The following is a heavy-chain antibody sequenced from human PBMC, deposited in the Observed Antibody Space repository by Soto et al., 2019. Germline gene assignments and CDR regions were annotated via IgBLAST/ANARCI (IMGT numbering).Heavy chain of an antibody. V-gene: IGHV1-69*01. D-gene: IGHD7-27*01. CDR1: GGTFRSYA. CDR2: ITPILDTA. Sequence: VQLVQSGAEVKKPGSSVKVSCKTSGGTFRSYAISWVRQAPGQGLEWVGGITPILDTANYAQKFQGRVTITAVECKSIVYMELSSLTSQDTAVYYCARDMGDCDTGGCQGGFDYWGQGTLVTVSS. J-gene: IGHJ4*02. CDR3: ARDMGDCDTGGCQGGFDY.